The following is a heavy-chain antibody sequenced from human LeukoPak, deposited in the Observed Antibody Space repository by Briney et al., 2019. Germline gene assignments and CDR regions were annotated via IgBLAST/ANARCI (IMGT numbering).Heavy chain of an antibody. CDR2: INHSGST. CDR1: GGSFSGYY. J-gene: IGHJ3*02. D-gene: IGHD4-11*01. V-gene: IGHV4-34*01. Sequence: SETLSLTCAVYGGSFSGYYWSWIRQPPGKGLEWIGEINHSGSTNYNPSLKSRVTISVDTSKNQFPLKLSSVTAADTAVYYCAIEGDYSGAFDIWGQGTMVTVSS. CDR3: AIEGDYSGAFDI.